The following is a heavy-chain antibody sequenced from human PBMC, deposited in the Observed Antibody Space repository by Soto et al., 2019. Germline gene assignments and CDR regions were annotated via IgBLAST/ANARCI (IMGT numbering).Heavy chain of an antibody. Sequence: SQTLSLTCAISGDSVSSNSAAWNWIRQSPSRGLEWLGRTYYRSKWYNDYAVSVKSRITINPDTSKSQFSLQLNSVTPEDTAVYYCARGGTFSSSWVRFFDYWGQGTLVTVSS. CDR2: TYYRSKWYN. V-gene: IGHV6-1*01. J-gene: IGHJ4*02. D-gene: IGHD6-13*01. CDR3: ARGGTFSSSWVRFFDY. CDR1: GDSVSSNSAA.